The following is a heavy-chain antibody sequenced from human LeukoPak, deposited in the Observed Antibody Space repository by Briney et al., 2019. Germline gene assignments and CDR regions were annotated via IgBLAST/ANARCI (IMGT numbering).Heavy chain of an antibody. J-gene: IGHJ5*02. CDR2: ISVYNGKT. CDR1: GYTFTNYG. V-gene: IGHV1-18*01. CDR3: AREWKSSFDP. Sequence: ASVKVSCKASGYTFTNYGITWVRQAPGQGLEWMGWISVYNGKTNYAQKLQDRVTMTTDTSTSTAYMEWRSLRSDDTAVYYCAREWKSSFDPWGQGTLVTVSS. D-gene: IGHD1-1*01.